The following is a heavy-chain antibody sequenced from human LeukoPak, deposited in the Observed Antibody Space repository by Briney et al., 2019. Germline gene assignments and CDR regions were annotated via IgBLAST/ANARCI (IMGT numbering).Heavy chain of an antibody. CDR3: ARGFRGVNNGAFDI. D-gene: IGHD3-10*01. Sequence: GGSLRLSCAASGFTFDDYAMHWVRQAPGKGLEWVSGITWNSGSIGYADSVKGRFTISRDNAKNSLYLQMNSLRAEDMALYYCARGFRGVNNGAFDIWGQGTMVTVSS. CDR1: GFTFDDYA. J-gene: IGHJ3*02. CDR2: ITWNSGSI. V-gene: IGHV3-9*03.